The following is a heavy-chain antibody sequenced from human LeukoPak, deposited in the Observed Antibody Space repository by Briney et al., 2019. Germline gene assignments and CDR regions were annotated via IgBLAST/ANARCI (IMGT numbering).Heavy chain of an antibody. CDR2: IYSGGNT. J-gene: IGHJ4*02. CDR1: GLTVSSNY. V-gene: IGHV3-53*01. D-gene: IGHD6-19*01. CDR3: AAGYSSGWQTYFDY. Sequence: GGSLRLSCAASGLTVSSNYMSWVRQAPGKGLEWVSVIYSGGNTYYADSMKGRFTISRDNSKNTLYLQMNSLRAEDTAMYYCAAGYSSGWQTYFDYWGQGTLVTVSS.